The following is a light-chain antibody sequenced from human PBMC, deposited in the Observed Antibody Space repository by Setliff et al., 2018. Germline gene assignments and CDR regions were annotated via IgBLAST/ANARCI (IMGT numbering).Light chain of an antibody. CDR2: EVS. CDR3: SPYAGNYHYV. J-gene: IGLJ1*01. V-gene: IGLV2-11*01. CDR1: SSDVGGYNF. Sequence: QSVLTQPRSVSGSPGQSVTISCTGTSSDVGGYNFVSWYQQHPGKAPQLIIFEVSRRPSGVPDRFSGSKSDNTASLTVSGLQADDEADYYCSPYAGNYHYVFGTGTKATVL.